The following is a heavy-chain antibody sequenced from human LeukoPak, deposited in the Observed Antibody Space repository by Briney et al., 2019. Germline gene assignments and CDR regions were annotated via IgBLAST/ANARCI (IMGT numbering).Heavy chain of an antibody. J-gene: IGHJ4*02. V-gene: IGHV4-59*01. D-gene: IGHD3-16*01. CDR2: IYYSGST. CDR3: AREDYGTNSFDC. Sequence: SETLSLTCTVSGGSISSYQWSWIRQPPGKGLEWIGNIYYSGSTNYNPSLKSRVTISVDTSKNQFSLRLGSVTAADTAVYYCAREDYGTNSFDCWGQGTLVTVSS. CDR1: GGSISSYQ.